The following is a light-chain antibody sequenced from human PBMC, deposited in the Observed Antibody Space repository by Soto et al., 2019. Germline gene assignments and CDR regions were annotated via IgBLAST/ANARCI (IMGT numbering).Light chain of an antibody. CDR2: DVS. V-gene: IGLV2-11*01. CDR3: CSYAGSYTFV. J-gene: IGLJ1*01. Sequence: QSVLTQPRSVSGSPGQSVTISCTGTSSDVGGYNFVSWYQQHPGKAPKLLTYDVSKRPSGVPDRFSGSKSGNTASPAISGLQAEDEADYYCCSYAGSYTFVFGIGTKVTVL. CDR1: SSDVGGYNF.